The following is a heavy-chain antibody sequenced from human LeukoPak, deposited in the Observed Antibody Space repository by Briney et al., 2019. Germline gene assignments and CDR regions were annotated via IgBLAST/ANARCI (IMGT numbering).Heavy chain of an antibody. J-gene: IGHJ5*02. V-gene: IGHV4-34*01. CDR1: GGSFSGYY. Sequence: SETLSLTCVVYGGSFSGYYWSWIRQPPGKGLEWIGEINHSGSTNYNPSLKSRVTISVDTSKNQFSLKLSSVTAADTAVYYCARVRRSSSWYDWFDPWGQGTLVTVSS. CDR3: ARVRRSSSWYDWFDP. D-gene: IGHD6-13*01. CDR2: INHSGST.